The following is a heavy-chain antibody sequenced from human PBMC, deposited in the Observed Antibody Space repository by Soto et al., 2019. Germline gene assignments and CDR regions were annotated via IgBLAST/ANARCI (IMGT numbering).Heavy chain of an antibody. CDR2: INAGNGNT. Sequence: QVQLVQSGAAVKKPGASVKVSCKASGYTFTSYAMHWVRQAPGQRLEWMGWINAGNGNTKYSQKFQGRVTITRDTPASTAYMELSSRRSEDTAVYYCARAQYDLWRGYYTAPVDYWGQGTLVTVSS. V-gene: IGHV1-3*01. CDR3: ARAQYDLWRGYYTAPVDY. D-gene: IGHD3-3*01. CDR1: GYTFTSYA. J-gene: IGHJ4*02.